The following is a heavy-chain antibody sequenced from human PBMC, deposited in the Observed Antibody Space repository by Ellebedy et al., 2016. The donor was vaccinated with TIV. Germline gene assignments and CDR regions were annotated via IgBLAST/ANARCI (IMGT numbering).Heavy chain of an antibody. CDR2: ISSSGDST. Sequence: GASLKISCATSGFNFNIFAMSWVRQAPGEGLEWVSAISSSGDSTFYADSVKGRFTVSRDNSENMLYLQMNSRRAADTAVYYCAKGRGGDWFGDTLDDPWGQGTLLTVSS. V-gene: IGHV3-23*01. D-gene: IGHD3-10*01. CDR1: GFNFNIFA. J-gene: IGHJ5*02. CDR3: AKGRGGDWFGDTLDDP.